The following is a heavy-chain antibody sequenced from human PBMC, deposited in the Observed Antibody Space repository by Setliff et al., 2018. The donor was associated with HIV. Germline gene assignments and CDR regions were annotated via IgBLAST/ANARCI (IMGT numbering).Heavy chain of an antibody. CDR1: GFSLSTGGVG. CDR3: ARHYYYGSGSYYKRDAFDI. J-gene: IGHJ3*02. CDR2: IYWNDDK. V-gene: IGHV2-5*01. D-gene: IGHD3-10*01. Sequence: GSGPTLVNPTQTLTLTCTFSGFSLSTGGVGVGWIRQPPGKALEWLALIYWNDDKRYSPSLKTRLTITKDTSKNQVVLTVTNMDPVDTATYYCARHYYYGSGSYYKRDAFDIWGQGTMVTVS.